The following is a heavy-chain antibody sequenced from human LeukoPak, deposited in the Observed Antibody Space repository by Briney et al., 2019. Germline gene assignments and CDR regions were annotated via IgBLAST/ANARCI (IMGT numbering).Heavy chain of an antibody. J-gene: IGHJ4*02. Sequence: SETLSLTCDVPGASISSYWWSWIRQPAGKGLEWIGRMYTDGDTNYNPALKSRVTVSVDTSKNLFSLKLISVTAADTAVYYCASAPAGRGGTCPFDSWGQGTLVTVSS. CDR1: GASISSYW. CDR2: MYTDGDT. D-gene: IGHD2-15*01. CDR3: ASAPAGRGGTCPFDS. V-gene: IGHV4-4*07.